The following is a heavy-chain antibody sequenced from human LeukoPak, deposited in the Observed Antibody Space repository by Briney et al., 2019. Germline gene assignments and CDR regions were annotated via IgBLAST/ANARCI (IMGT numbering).Heavy chain of an antibody. V-gene: IGHV3-30-3*01. Sequence: GRSLRLSCAASGFSFSSYAMHWVRQAPGKGLERVTVISFDGSNKYYADSVKGRFTISRDNSKNTLYLQMNSLRSEDTAVYYCARGEDYGGNPGSRKGRFDPWGQGTLVTVSS. D-gene: IGHD4-23*01. CDR2: ISFDGSNK. J-gene: IGHJ5*02. CDR3: ARGEDYGGNPGSRKGRFDP. CDR1: GFSFSSYA.